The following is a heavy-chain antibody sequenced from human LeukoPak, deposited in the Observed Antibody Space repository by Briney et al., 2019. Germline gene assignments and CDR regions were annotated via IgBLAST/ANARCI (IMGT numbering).Heavy chain of an antibody. J-gene: IGHJ4*02. CDR3: AKDKGSGVDY. V-gene: IGHV3-9*01. D-gene: IGHD6-19*01. CDR2: ISWNSGSI. Sequence: GRSLRLSCAASGFTFDDYAMHWVRQAPGKGLEWVSGISWNSGSIGYADSAKGRFTISRDNAKNSLYLQMNSLRAEDTALYYCAKDKGSGVDYWGQGTLVTVSS. CDR1: GFTFDDYA.